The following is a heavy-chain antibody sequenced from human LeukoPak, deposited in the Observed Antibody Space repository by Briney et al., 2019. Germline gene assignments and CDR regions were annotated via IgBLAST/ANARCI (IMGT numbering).Heavy chain of an antibody. D-gene: IGHD3-3*01. CDR1: GDSLGSGMYY. Sequence: SETLSLTCTVSGDSLGSGMYYWGWIRQAPGKGLTWIGSIYHSGSTNYNPSLKSRVTISVDTSKNQFSLKLSSVTAADTAVYYCASTDFWSGYYTPAFDYWGKGTLVTVSS. V-gene: IGHV4-39*07. CDR3: ASTDFWSGYYTPAFDY. J-gene: IGHJ4*02. CDR2: IYHSGST.